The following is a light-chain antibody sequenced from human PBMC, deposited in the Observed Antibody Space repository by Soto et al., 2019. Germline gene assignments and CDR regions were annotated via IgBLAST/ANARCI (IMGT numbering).Light chain of an antibody. CDR1: QTISNE. J-gene: IGKJ4*01. V-gene: IGKV3-15*01. CDR2: GAS. Sequence: EVVMTQSPATVSVSPGEGVTLSCRASQTISNELAWYQQKPGQAPRLLIYGASTRATGVPARFSGGGSGTEFTLTSSSLQSEDFAFYYCQQNNKWPSVTFGGGTKVEIK. CDR3: QQNNKWPSVT.